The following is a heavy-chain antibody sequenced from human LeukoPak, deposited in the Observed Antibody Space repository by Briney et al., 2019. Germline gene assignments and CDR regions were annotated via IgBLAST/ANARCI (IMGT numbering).Heavy chain of an antibody. CDR1: GFPFSTQW. J-gene: IGHJ4*02. Sequence: GGSLRLSCGASGFPFSTQWMTWVRQAPGKGLEWVANINQDGSEKYHADSVKGRFTISRDNARNSLYLQMNSLRAEDTAVYYCAGGSHFDYWGQGTLATVSS. CDR2: INQDGSEK. CDR3: AGGSHFDY. V-gene: IGHV3-7*01. D-gene: IGHD1-26*01.